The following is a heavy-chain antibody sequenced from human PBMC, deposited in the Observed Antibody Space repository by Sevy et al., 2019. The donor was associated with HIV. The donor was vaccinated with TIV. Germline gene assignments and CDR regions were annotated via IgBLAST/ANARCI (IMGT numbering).Heavy chain of an antibody. D-gene: IGHD3-16*02. J-gene: IGHJ4*02. V-gene: IGHV4-59*08. CDR1: GGSISSYY. CDR3: ARHRPCRYDY. Sequence: SETLSLTCTVSGGSISSYYWSWIRQPPGKRLEWIGYIYYSGTTSYNPSLKSRVTISVDTSKNQFSLKLGSVSAADTAVYYCARHRPCRYDYWGQGTLVTVSS. CDR2: IYYSGTT.